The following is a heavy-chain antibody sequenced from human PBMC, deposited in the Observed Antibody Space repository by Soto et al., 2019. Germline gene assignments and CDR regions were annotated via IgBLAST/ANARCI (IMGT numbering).Heavy chain of an antibody. CDR1: GYTFTSNA. CDR3: ARAITWIQLWTAFDY. D-gene: IGHD5-18*01. V-gene: IGHV1-3*01. J-gene: IGHJ4*02. Sequence: ASVKVSCKDSGYTFTSNAMHWVRQAPRQRLEWMGWINAGNGNTKYSQKFQGRVTITRDTSASTAYMELSSLRSEDTAVYYCARAITWIQLWTAFDYWGQGTLVTVSS. CDR2: INAGNGNT.